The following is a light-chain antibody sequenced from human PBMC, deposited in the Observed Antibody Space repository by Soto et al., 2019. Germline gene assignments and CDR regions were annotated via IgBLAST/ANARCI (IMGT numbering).Light chain of an antibody. V-gene: IGKV1-39*01. CDR2: DAS. J-gene: IGKJ4*01. Sequence: DIQMTQSPSSLSASVGDRVTITCRASQSISTSLCWFQQKPGRAPKLLISDASTLQSGVPSRFSGSGFGTDFTLTISSLQPEDFAAYYCQQYGTSPLTFGGGTKVEIK. CDR3: QQYGTSPLT. CDR1: QSISTS.